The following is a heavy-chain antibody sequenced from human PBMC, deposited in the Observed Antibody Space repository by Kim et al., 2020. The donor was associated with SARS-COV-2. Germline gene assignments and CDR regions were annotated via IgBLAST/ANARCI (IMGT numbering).Heavy chain of an antibody. CDR2: IYSGGSST. CDR3: ARDIVVVPAAYLYGMDV. D-gene: IGHD2-2*01. V-gene: IGHV3-23*03. Sequence: GGSLRLSCAASGFTFSSYAMSWVRQAPGKGLEWVSVIYSGGSSTYYADSVKGRFTISRDNSKNTLYLQMNSLRAEDTAVYYCARDIVVVPAAYLYGMDVWGQGTTVTVSS. J-gene: IGHJ6*02. CDR1: GFTFSSYA.